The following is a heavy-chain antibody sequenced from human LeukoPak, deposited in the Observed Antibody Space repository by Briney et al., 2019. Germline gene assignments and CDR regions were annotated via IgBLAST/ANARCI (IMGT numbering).Heavy chain of an antibody. CDR1: GYTFTSYG. CDR2: INPSGGST. V-gene: IGHV1-46*01. D-gene: IGHD6-13*01. Sequence: ASVKVSCKASGYTFTSYGISWVRQAPGQGLEWMGIINPSGGSTSYAQKFQGRVTMTRDMSTSTVYMELSSLRSEDTAVYYCARDPLGYSSSWYTQDALDPWGQGTLVTVSS. CDR3: ARDPLGYSSSWYTQDALDP. J-gene: IGHJ5*02.